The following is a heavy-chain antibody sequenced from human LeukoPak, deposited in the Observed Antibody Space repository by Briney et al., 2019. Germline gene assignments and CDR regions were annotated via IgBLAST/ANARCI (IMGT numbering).Heavy chain of an antibody. V-gene: IGHV3-21*01. CDR3: ARARIRSYYDSSGYYDVPRGFDI. J-gene: IGHJ3*02. D-gene: IGHD3-22*01. CDR2: IMSSATYI. CDR1: GFAFSTYS. Sequence: PGGSLRLSCTASGFAFSTYSMNWVRQAPGKGLEWVSSIMSSATYIYYADSVKGRFTISRDNAKNSLYLQMNSLRAEDTAVYFCARARIRSYYDSSGYYDVPRGFDIWGQGAMVTVSS.